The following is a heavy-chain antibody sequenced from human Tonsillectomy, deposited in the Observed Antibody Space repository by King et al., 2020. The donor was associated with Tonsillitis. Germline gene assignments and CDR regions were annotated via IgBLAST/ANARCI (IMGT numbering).Heavy chain of an antibody. CDR1: GGSFSDYF. CDR2: INHSGFT. V-gene: IGHV4-34*01. Sequence: VQLPQWGAGLLKPSRTLSLTCAVSGGSFSDYFWTWIRQSPGKGLEWSGDINHSGFTDYNPSLKSRLTMSVDTSKSQFSLKLTSVTAADTAVYYCARGLRFFEWSPTGPSYYYYYGSDIWGQGTTVTVSS. CDR3: ARGLRFFEWSPTGPSYYYYYGSDI. J-gene: IGHJ6*02. D-gene: IGHD3-3*01.